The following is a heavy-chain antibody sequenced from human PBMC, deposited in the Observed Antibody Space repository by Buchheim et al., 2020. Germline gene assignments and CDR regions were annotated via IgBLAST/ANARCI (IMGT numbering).Heavy chain of an antibody. J-gene: IGHJ4*02. CDR2: ISISGTT. CDR1: GFTFSDYA. V-gene: IGHV3-23*04. Sequence: EVQLVDSGGGLVQPGGSLRLSCAASGFTFSDYAMSWVRQAPGKGLEWVSVISISGTTYYAESVKGRFTVSRDNSKNMLYLHLSSLGAEDTAVYYCVKHDYSNYMPYWGQGTL. CDR3: VKHDYSNYMPY. D-gene: IGHD4-11*01.